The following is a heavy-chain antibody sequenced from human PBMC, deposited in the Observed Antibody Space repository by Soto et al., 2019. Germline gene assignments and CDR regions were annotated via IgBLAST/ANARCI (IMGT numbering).Heavy chain of an antibody. J-gene: IGHJ4*02. D-gene: IGHD2-2*03. CDR3: AREMDRGNIHDFDY. CDR1: GYTFNSHG. Sequence: ASGKVSCESSGYTFNSHGISWVLQAPGQGLEWMGWINPNSGNKHFAQNLQGRVTLTTDTSTSTAYMELTSLTSDDTAMYYCAREMDRGNIHDFDYWGQGTLVTVSS. V-gene: IGHV1-18*04. CDR2: INPNSGNK.